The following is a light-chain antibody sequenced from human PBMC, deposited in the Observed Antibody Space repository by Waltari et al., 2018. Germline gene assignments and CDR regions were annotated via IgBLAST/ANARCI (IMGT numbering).Light chain of an antibody. V-gene: IGLV3-21*02. CDR1: NIGGKS. J-gene: IGLJ3*02. CDR3: QVWSGSRDHPV. Sequence: SYVLTQPPSVSVAPGQTARMTCGGDNIGGKSVHWYQQKPGQAPVLVVYDDSDRPAGIPGRFSGSNSGSTTTLTISRVEAGDEADFYCQVWSGSRDHPVFGGGTKLTVL. CDR2: DDS.